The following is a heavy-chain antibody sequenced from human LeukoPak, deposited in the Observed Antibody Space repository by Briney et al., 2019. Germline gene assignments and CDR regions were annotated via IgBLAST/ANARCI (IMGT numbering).Heavy chain of an antibody. V-gene: IGHV3-21*01. J-gene: IGHJ6*03. CDR1: GFTFTDYS. CDR3: ARDGSGFYYYYYMDA. CDR2: ISTVSTYT. D-gene: IGHD6-25*01. Sequence: PGGSLRLSCAASGFTFTDYSMTWVRQAPGKGLEWVSSISTVSTYTFYSDSVKGRFTISRDNRKNTLYLQMSSLSAEDTAVYYCARDGSGFYYYYYMDAWGRGTAVTVSS.